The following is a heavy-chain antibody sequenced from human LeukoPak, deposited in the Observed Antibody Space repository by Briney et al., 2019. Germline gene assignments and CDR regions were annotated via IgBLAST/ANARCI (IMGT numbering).Heavy chain of an antibody. J-gene: IGHJ4*02. CDR2: IYYSGNT. CDR3: ATRPARGSGPYYPYFDY. V-gene: IGHV4-59*12. CDR1: GGSISGSY. Sequence: PSETLSLTCTASGGSISGSYWSWIRQPPGKGLEWIGYIYYSGNTNYNPSLKSRVTISVDTSKTQFSLKLTSVTAADTAVYYCATRPARGSGPYYPYFDYWGQGALVTVSS. D-gene: IGHD3-22*01.